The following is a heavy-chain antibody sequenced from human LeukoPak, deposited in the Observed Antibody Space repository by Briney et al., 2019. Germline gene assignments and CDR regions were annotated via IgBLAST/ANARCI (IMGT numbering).Heavy chain of an antibody. Sequence: GEPLKISCRGSGYSFTTYWIGWVRQMPGKGLEWMGIIYPGDSDTRYTPSFQGQVTLSADKSINTAYLQWSSLKASDTAMYYCARRQGCSSTSCPSDYWGQGTLVTVSP. CDR1: GYSFTTYW. J-gene: IGHJ4*02. CDR3: ARRQGCSSTSCPSDY. D-gene: IGHD2-2*01. V-gene: IGHV5-51*01. CDR2: IYPGDSDT.